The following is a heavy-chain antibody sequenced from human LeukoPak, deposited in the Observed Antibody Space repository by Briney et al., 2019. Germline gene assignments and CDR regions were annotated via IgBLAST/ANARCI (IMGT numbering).Heavy chain of an antibody. Sequence: PGGSLRLSCSASGFTFSSYGMHWVRQAPGKGLEWVAFIRYDGSNKYYADSVKGRFTISRDNSKNTLYLQMNSLRAEDTAVYYCAKKRRVGNWFDPWGQGTLVTVSS. V-gene: IGHV3-30*02. D-gene: IGHD1-26*01. J-gene: IGHJ5*02. CDR2: IRYDGSNK. CDR3: AKKRRVGNWFDP. CDR1: GFTFSSYG.